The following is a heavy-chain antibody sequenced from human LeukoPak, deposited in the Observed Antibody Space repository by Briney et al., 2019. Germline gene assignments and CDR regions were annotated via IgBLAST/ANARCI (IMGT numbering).Heavy chain of an antibody. V-gene: IGHV4-4*07. Sequence: SETLSLTCAVSGGSISSYYWSWIRQPAGKGLEWIGRIYTSGTTNYNPSLKSRVTISVDTSKNQFSLKLSSVTAADTAVYYCARHGYSSSFEYWGQGTLVTVSS. CDR3: ARHGYSSSFEY. D-gene: IGHD6-13*01. CDR1: GGSISSYY. CDR2: IYTSGTT. J-gene: IGHJ4*02.